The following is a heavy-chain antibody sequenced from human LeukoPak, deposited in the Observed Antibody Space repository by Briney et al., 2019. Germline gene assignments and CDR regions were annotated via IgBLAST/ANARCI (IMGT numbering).Heavy chain of an antibody. CDR2: IYYSGNT. J-gene: IGHJ4*02. V-gene: IGHV4-39*01. CDR1: GGSISSSNYY. D-gene: IGHD6-25*01. CDR3: ARQNAITAATDY. Sequence: SETLSLTCTVSGGSISSSNYYWGWIRQPPGKGLEWIGSIYYSGNTYYNPSLKSRVTISVDTSKNQFSLKLSSVTAADTAVYYCARQNAITAATDYWGQGTLVAVSS.